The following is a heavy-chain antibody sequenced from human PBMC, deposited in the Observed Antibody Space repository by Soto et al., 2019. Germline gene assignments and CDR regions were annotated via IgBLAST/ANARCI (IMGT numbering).Heavy chain of an antibody. CDR2: INPSGGST. CDR3: ARRQYQLLWGYYYYGMEV. J-gene: IGHJ6*02. Sequence: GASVKVSCKASGYTFTSYYMHWVRQAPGQGLEWMGIINPSGGSTSYAQKFQGRVTMTRDTSTSTVYMELSSLRSEDTAVYYCARRQYQLLWGYYYYGMEVWGQGTTVTVSS. CDR1: GYTFTSYY. V-gene: IGHV1-46*01. D-gene: IGHD2-2*01.